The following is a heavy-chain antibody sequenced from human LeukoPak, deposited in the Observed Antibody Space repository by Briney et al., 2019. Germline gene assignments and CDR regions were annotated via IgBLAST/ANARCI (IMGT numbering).Heavy chain of an antibody. Sequence: GGSLRLSCAASGFTFSSYSMSWVRQAPGKGLEWVSFIPISPTTIYYADSVKGRFTISRDNAKSSLYLQMNSLRAEDTAVYYCARGDSSSWYDYFDYWGQGTLVTVSS. V-gene: IGHV3-48*04. CDR2: IPISPTTI. D-gene: IGHD6-13*01. CDR3: ARGDSSSWYDYFDY. CDR1: GFTFSSYS. J-gene: IGHJ4*02.